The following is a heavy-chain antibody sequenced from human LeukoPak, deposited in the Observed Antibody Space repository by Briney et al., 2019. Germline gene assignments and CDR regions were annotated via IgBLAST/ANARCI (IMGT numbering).Heavy chain of an antibody. D-gene: IGHD2-15*01. CDR2: ISYDGSNK. Sequence: GGSLRLSCAASGFIFSSYAMHWVRQAPGKGLEWVAIISYDGSNKYYADSVKGRFTISRDNSKNTLYLQMNSLRAEDTAVYYCAKRILRAAFDIWGQGTMVTVSS. CDR3: AKRILRAAFDI. V-gene: IGHV3-30-3*02. CDR1: GFIFSSYA. J-gene: IGHJ3*02.